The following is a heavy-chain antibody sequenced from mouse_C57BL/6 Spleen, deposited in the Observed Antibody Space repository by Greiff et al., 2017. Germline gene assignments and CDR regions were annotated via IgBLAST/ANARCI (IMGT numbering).Heavy chain of an antibody. CDR1: GYTFTDYE. Sequence: QVQLQQSGAELVRPGASVTLSCKASGYTFTDYEMHWVKQTPVHGLEWIGAIDPETGGTAYNQKFKGKAILTADKSSSTAYMELRSLTSEDSAVYYCTRLYYYGSSYGFAYWGQGTLVTVSA. CDR3: TRLYYYGSSYGFAY. V-gene: IGHV1-15*01. J-gene: IGHJ3*01. CDR2: IDPETGGT. D-gene: IGHD1-1*01.